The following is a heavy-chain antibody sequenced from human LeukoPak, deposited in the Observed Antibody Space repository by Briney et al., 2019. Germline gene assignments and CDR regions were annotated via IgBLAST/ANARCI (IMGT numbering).Heavy chain of an antibody. Sequence: SETLSLTCIVSGGPISTHYWSWSRQPPGKGPEWIGYNDYSGSTNYNPSLKSRVTISVDTSKNQFSLKLNSVTAADTAVYYCARGATFRGTYYMDVWGKGTTVTVSS. CDR1: GGPISTHY. CDR2: NDYSGST. CDR3: ARGATFRGTYYMDV. V-gene: IGHV4-59*11. J-gene: IGHJ6*03. D-gene: IGHD3-10*01.